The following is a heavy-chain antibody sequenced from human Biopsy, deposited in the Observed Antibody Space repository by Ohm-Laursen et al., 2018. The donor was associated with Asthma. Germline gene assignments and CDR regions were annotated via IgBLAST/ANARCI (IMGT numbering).Heavy chain of an antibody. CDR3: ARVKDGYNFDY. V-gene: IGHV4-30-2*01. CDR1: GGSISSGGYS. Sequence: SETLSLTWAVSGGSISSGGYSWSWIRQPPGKGLEWIGYIYHSGSTYYNPSLKSRVTISVDRSKNQFSLELSSVTAADTAVYYCARVKDGYNFDYWGQGTLVTVSS. CDR2: IYHSGST. J-gene: IGHJ4*02. D-gene: IGHD5-24*01.